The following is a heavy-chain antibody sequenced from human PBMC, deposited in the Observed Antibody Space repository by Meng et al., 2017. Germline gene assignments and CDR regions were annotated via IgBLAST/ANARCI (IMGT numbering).Heavy chain of an antibody. V-gene: IGHV3-30*04. J-gene: IGHJ4*02. D-gene: IGHD6-13*01. Sequence: GGSLRLSCAASGFTLGSYAMHWVRQAPGKGLEWVAVIAYDGSNKYYADSVKGRFTISRDNAKNTLYLQMNSLRAEDTAVYYCAKEQGIDGYWGQGTLVTVSS. CDR2: IAYDGSNK. CDR3: AKEQGIDGY. CDR1: GFTLGSYA.